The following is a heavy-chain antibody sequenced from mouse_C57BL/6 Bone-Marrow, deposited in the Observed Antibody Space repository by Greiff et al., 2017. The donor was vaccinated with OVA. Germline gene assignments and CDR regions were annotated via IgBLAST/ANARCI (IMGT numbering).Heavy chain of an antibody. CDR3: ARSALPAWFAY. CDR2: IYPRDGST. D-gene: IGHD2-1*01. V-gene: IGHV1-85*01. Sequence: VQLQQSGPELVKPGASVKLSCKASGYTFTRYDINWVKQRPGQGLAWIGWIYPRDGSTKYNEKFKGKATLTVDPSSSTAYMELHILRSEDSAVYFCARSALPAWFAYWGQGTLVTVSA. CDR1: GYTFTRYD. J-gene: IGHJ3*01.